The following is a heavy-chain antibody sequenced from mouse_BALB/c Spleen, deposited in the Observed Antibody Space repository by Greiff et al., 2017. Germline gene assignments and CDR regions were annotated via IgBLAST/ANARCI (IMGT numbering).Heavy chain of an antibody. CDR3: ERHNGYYDAMDY. CDR1: GYSFTSYY. D-gene: IGHD2-2*01. Sequence: VQLQQSGPELVKPGASVKISCKASGYSFTSYYIHWVKQRPGQGLEWIGWIFPGSGNTKYNEKFKGKATLTADTSSSTAYMQLNSLTSEDSAVYFCERHNGYYDAMDYWGQGTSVTVSS. J-gene: IGHJ4*01. V-gene: IGHV1-66*01. CDR2: IFPGSGNT.